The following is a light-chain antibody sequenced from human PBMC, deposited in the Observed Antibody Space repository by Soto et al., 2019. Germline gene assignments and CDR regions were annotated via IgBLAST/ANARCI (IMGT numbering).Light chain of an antibody. V-gene: IGLV2-11*01. J-gene: IGLJ1*01. Sequence: TKTDVGGYNYVSWYQQHPGKVPKLMLYDVSKRPSGVPDRFSGSKSGNTASLTISGLQAEDEADYYCCSFAGRDTLYFFGRGSKVTVL. CDR1: KTDVGGYNY. CDR2: DVS. CDR3: CSFAGRDTLYF.